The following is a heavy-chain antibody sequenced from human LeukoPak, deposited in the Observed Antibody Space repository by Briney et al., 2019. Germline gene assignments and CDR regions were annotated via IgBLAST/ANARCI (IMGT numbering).Heavy chain of an antibody. CDR3: ARSGDLRPYFDY. CDR1: GFPISTND. J-gene: IGHJ4*02. CDR2: VYTDIST. D-gene: IGHD3-10*01. V-gene: IGHV3-66*01. Sequence: AGGSLRLSCAASGFPISTNDMSWVRQAPGKGPEWVSVVYTDISTYYADSVKGRFTISRDNSKNTVYLQMSSLRAEDTAVYYCARSGDLRPYFDYWGQGTLVTVSS.